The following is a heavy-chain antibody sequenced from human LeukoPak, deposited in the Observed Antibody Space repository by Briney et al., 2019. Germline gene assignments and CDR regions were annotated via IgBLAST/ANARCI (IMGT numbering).Heavy chain of an antibody. J-gene: IGHJ4*02. CDR3: ANPSIAARRSYFDY. CDR1: GFTFSSYG. Sequence: GGSLRLSCAASGFTFSSYGMHWVRQAPGKGLEWVAFIRYDGSNKYYADSVKGRFTISRDNSKNTLYLQMNSLRAEDTAVYYCANPSIAARRSYFDYWGQGTLVTVSS. V-gene: IGHV3-30*02. CDR2: IRYDGSNK. D-gene: IGHD6-6*01.